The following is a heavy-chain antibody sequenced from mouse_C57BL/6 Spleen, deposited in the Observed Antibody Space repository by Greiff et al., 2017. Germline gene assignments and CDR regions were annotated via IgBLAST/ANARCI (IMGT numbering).Heavy chain of an antibody. J-gene: IGHJ2*01. CDR3: AREPMGLRVYFDY. V-gene: IGHV1-72*01. D-gene: IGHD6-5*01. Sequence: QVHVKQPGAELVKPGASVKLSCKASGYTFTSYWMHWVKQRPGRGLEWIGRIDPNGGGTKYNEKFKSKATLTVDKPSSTAYMQLSSLTSEDSAVYYCAREPMGLRVYFDYWGQGTTLTVSS. CDR1: GYTFTSYW. CDR2: IDPNGGGT.